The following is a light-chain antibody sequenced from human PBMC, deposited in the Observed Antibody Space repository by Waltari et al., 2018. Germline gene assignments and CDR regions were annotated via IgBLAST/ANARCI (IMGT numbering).Light chain of an antibody. V-gene: IGKV4-1*01. CDR1: QSVLYSSNNKNY. J-gene: IGKJ1*01. CDR3: QQYYATPPWT. CDR2: WAS. Sequence: IVMTQSPDSLAVSLGERATINCKSSQSVLYSSNNKNYLAWYQPKAGQPPTLLIYWASNRASGVPDRFSGSGSGTDFTLTISSLQAEDVAVYYCQQYYATPPWTFGQGTKVEIK.